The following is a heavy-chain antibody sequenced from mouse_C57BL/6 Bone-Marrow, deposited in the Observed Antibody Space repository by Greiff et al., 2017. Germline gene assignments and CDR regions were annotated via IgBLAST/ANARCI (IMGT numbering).Heavy chain of an antibody. CDR3: ARDRGLYSNYGYFDV. CDR2: TFYSGIT. J-gene: IGHJ1*03. V-gene: IGHV3-3*01. D-gene: IGHD2-5*01. CDR1: GFSINSDCY. Sequence: VQLQQSGPSLVRPSQTLSLTCTVTGFSINSDCYWIWIRQFPGNKLEYIGYTFYSGITYYNPSLESRTYITRDTSKNQFSLKLSSVTTEDTATYYCARDRGLYSNYGYFDVWGTGTTVTVSS.